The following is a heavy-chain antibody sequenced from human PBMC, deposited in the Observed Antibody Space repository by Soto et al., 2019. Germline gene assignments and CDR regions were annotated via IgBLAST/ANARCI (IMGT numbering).Heavy chain of an antibody. Sequence: SETLSLTCTVSGGSISSYYWSWIRQPPGKGLEWIGYIYCSGSTNYNPSLKSRVTISVDTSKNQFSLKLSSVTAADTAVYYCARTKFGSGMIHDYYYGMDVWGQGTTVTVSS. V-gene: IGHV4-59*01. CDR2: IYCSGST. CDR1: GGSISSYY. J-gene: IGHJ6*02. CDR3: ARTKFGSGMIHDYYYGMDV. D-gene: IGHD3-10*01.